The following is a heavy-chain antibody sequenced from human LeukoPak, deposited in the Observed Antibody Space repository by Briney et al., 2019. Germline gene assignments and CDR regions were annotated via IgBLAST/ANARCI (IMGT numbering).Heavy chain of an antibody. Sequence: GGSLRLSCAASGFIVSSRAMSWVRQAPGKGLEWLSSITNNGGKTYYAASVKGRFTISRDESQNTVYLAMSSLRVEDTTVYYCAKDHPSDGWPTFEYWGQGILVTVSS. CDR2: ITNNGGKT. J-gene: IGHJ4*02. D-gene: IGHD2-15*01. V-gene: IGHV3-23*01. CDR1: GFIVSSRA. CDR3: AKDHPSDGWPTFEY.